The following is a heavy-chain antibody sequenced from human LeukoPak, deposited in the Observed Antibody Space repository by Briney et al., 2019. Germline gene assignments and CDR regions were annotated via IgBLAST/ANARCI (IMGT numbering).Heavy chain of an antibody. V-gene: IGHV1-3*01. CDR3: ARVTETIKQWLVVDY. CDR1: GYTFTSYA. CDR2: INAGNGNT. D-gene: IGHD6-19*01. J-gene: IGHJ4*02. Sequence: ASVKVSCKASGYTFTSYAMHWVRQAPGQRLEWMGWINAGNGNTKYSQKFQGRVTITRDTSASTAYMELSSLRSEDTAVYYCARVTETIKQWLVVDYWGQGTLVTVSS.